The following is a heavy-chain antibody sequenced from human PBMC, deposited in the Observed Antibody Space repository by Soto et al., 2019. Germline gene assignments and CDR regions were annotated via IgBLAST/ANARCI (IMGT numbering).Heavy chain of an antibody. J-gene: IGHJ4*02. CDR1: GYSFSSYW. CDR2: IYPGDSHT. CDR3: ARHRHDHVYGDYGWRSVKLGGDY. D-gene: IGHD4-17*01. V-gene: IGHV5-51*01. Sequence: PGESLKISCKAFGYSFSSYWIAWVRQMPGKGLEWMGIIYPGDSHTRYSPSFEGQVTISADKSMSTAYLHWSSLKASDTAVYYCARHRHDHVYGDYGWRSVKLGGDYWGQGTLATVSS.